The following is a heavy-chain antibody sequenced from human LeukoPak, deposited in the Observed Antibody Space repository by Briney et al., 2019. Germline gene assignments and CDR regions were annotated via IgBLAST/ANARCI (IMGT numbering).Heavy chain of an antibody. CDR3: ARHVEMATYWYFDL. J-gene: IGHJ2*01. CDR1: GGSISSGSYY. CDR2: IYTSGST. Sequence: SQTLSLTCTVSGGSISSGSYYWSWIRQPAGKGLEWIGRIYTSGSTNYNPSLKSRVTISVDTSKNQFSLKLSSVTAADTAVYYCARHVEMATYWYFDLWGRGTLVTVSS. V-gene: IGHV4-61*02. D-gene: IGHD5-24*01.